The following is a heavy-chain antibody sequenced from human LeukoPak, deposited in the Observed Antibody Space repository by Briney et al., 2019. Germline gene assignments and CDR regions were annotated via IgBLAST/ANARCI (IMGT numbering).Heavy chain of an antibody. V-gene: IGHV3-33*06. CDR1: GFTFSSYG. CDR2: IWYDGSNK. CDR3: AKDMGAGIASNGLDP. D-gene: IGHD6-13*01. J-gene: IGHJ5*02. Sequence: GGSLRLSCAASGFTFSSYGMRWVRQAPGKGLEWVAVIWYDGSNKYYADSVKGRFTISRDNSKNTLYLQMNSLRAEDTAVYYCAKDMGAGIASNGLDPWGQGTLVTVSS.